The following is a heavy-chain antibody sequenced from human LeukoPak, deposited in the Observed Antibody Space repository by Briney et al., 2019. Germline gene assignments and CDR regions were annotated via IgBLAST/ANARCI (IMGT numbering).Heavy chain of an antibody. CDR3: ARDYYDSSGPVPGAFDI. D-gene: IGHD3-22*01. CDR2: ISYDGSNK. Sequence: QSGGSLRLSCAASGFTFSSYAMHWVRQAPGKGLEWVAVISYDGSNKYYADSVKGRFTIPRDNSKNTLYLQMNSLRAEDTAVYYCARDYYDSSGPVPGAFDIWGQGTMVTVSS. J-gene: IGHJ3*02. V-gene: IGHV3-30-3*01. CDR1: GFTFSSYA.